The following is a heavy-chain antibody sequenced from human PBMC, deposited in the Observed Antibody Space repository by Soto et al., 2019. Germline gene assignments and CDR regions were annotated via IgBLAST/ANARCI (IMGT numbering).Heavy chain of an antibody. D-gene: IGHD4-4*01. J-gene: IGHJ5*02. CDR2: IYYSGST. Sequence: SEPLSLTCTVSGGSISGYYWTWIRQSPGKGLEWIGHIYYSGSTKYNPSLKSRLTMSVDKSKNQFSLRLSSVTAADTAVYYCAMTETNLDTWFYPWGQGTLVTVSS. CDR1: GGSISGYY. V-gene: IGHV4-59*12. CDR3: AMTETNLDTWFYP.